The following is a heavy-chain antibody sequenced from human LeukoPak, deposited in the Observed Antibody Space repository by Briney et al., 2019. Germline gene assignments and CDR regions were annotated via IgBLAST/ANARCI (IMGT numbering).Heavy chain of an antibody. CDR3: ARGGGTLELGYYYYMDV. CDR2: IYYSGCT. J-gene: IGHJ6*03. CDR1: GGSISSSIYY. Sequence: PSETLSLTCTVSGGSISSSIYYWGWIRQPPGKGLEWIGSIYYSGCTYYNPSLKSRVTISVDTSKNQFSLKLSSVTAADTAVYYCARGGGTLELGYYYYMDVWGKGTTVTVSS. D-gene: IGHD1-7*01. V-gene: IGHV4-39*07.